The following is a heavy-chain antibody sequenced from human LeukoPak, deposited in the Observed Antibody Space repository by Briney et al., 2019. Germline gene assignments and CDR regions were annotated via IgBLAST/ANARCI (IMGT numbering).Heavy chain of an antibody. D-gene: IGHD3-22*01. CDR3: ARRDNYYDSSGYWFY. V-gene: IGHV4-38-2*01. CDR2: IYHSGST. CDR1: GYSFSSGYY. Sequence: SETLSLTCAVSGYSFSSGYYWGWIRQPPGKGLEWIGSIYHSGSTYYNPSLKSRVTISVDTSKNQFSLKLSSVTAADTAVYYCARRDNYYDSSGYWFYWGQGTLVTVSS. J-gene: IGHJ4*02.